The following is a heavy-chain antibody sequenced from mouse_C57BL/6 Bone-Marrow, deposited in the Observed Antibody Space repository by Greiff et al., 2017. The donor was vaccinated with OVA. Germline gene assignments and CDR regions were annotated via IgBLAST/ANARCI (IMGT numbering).Heavy chain of an antibody. D-gene: IGHD1-1*01. CDR3: ARNKDYGRRFRFDY. V-gene: IGHV2-2*01. J-gene: IGHJ2*01. CDR2: IWSGGST. CDR1: GFSLTSYG. Sequence: VKLMESGPGLVQPSQSLSITCTVSGFSLTSYGVHWVRQSPGKDLEWLGVIWSGGSTDYNAAFISRLSISKDNSKSQVFYKMNSLQADDTAIYYCARNKDYGRRFRFDYWGQGTTLTVSS.